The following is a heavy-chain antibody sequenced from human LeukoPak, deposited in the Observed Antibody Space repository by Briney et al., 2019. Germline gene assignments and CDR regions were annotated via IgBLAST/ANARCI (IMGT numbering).Heavy chain of an antibody. Sequence: PSETLSLTCTVSGGSISSYYWSWIRQPPGKGLEWIGEINHSGSTNYNPSLKSRVTISVDTSKNQFSLKLSSVTAADTAVYYCARGRGSSGYSRLLRHFQHWGQGTLVTVSS. J-gene: IGHJ1*01. V-gene: IGHV4-34*01. CDR3: ARGRGSSGYSRLLRHFQH. CDR2: INHSGST. CDR1: GGSISSYY. D-gene: IGHD3-22*01.